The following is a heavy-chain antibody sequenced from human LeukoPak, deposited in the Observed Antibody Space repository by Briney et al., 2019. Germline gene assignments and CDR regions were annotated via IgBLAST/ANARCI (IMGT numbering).Heavy chain of an antibody. V-gene: IGHV3-30*04. CDR3: ASGVVITPDGY. Sequence: GGSLRLSCAASGFTFSSYAMHWVRQAPGKGLEWVAVISYDGSNKYYADSVKGRFTISRDNSKNTLYLQMNSLRAEDTAVYYCASGVVITPDGYWGQGTLVTVSS. D-gene: IGHD3-3*01. CDR2: ISYDGSNK. CDR1: GFTFSSYA. J-gene: IGHJ4*02.